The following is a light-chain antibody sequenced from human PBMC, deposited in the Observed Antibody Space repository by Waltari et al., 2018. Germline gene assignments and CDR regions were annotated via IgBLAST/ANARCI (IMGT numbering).Light chain of an antibody. Sequence: EIVLTQSPATLSLSPGDRATLSCRASQTVDTYFAWYHHKPGQVPRLLIYDASNRATGIPARFSGSGSGADFTLIISSLEPEDFAVYYCHQRSNWPLTFGGGTKVEIK. CDR1: QTVDTY. CDR3: HQRSNWPLT. V-gene: IGKV3-11*01. J-gene: IGKJ4*01. CDR2: DAS.